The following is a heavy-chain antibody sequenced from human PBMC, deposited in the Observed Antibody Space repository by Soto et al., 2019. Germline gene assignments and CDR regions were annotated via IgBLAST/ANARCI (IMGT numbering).Heavy chain of an antibody. CDR3: AKVKSSGWYEGPFDY. CDR1: GFTFSSYA. CDR2: ISGSGGST. V-gene: IGHV3-23*01. D-gene: IGHD6-19*01. J-gene: IGHJ4*02. Sequence: GGSLRLSCAASGFTFSSYAMSWVRQAPGKGLEWVSAISGSGGSTYYADSVKGRFTISRGNSKNTLYLQMNSLRAEDTAVYYCAKVKSSGWYEGPFDYWDQGTLVTVSS.